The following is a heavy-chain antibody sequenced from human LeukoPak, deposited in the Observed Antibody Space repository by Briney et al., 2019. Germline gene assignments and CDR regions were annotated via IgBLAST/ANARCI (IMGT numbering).Heavy chain of an antibody. V-gene: IGHV4-4*07. CDR1: GGSITSYY. J-gene: IGHJ6*03. Sequence: PSETLSLTCTVSGGSITSYYWSWIRQPAGKGLEWIGRIHTSGSTNYNPSLKSRVTMSVDTSKNQFSLKLSSVTAADTAVYYCARDYYDSSGYPPWVYYYYMDVWGKGTTVTISS. CDR2: IHTSGST. D-gene: IGHD3-22*01. CDR3: ARDYYDSSGYPPWVYYYYMDV.